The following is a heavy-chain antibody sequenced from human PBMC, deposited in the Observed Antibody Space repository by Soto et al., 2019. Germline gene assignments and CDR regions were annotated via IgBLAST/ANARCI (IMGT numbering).Heavy chain of an antibody. CDR2: IYYSGST. D-gene: IGHD6-19*01. Sequence: QVQLQESGPGLVKPSETLSLTCTVSGGSISSYYWSWIRQPPGKGLEWIGYIYYSGSTNYNPSLRRRATITVDTSKTLFPLRLTWGTAGDTAVYSGAGGGRGIAVAGTSGGFAPGGQGTLVPVSS. CDR3: AGGGRGIAVAGTSGGFAP. V-gene: IGHV4-59*01. J-gene: IGHJ5*02. CDR1: GGSISSYY.